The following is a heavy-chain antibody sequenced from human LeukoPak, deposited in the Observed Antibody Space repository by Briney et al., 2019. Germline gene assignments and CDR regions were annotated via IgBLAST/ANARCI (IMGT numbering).Heavy chain of an antibody. CDR1: GYTFTSYD. J-gene: IGHJ5*02. CDR2: MNPNSGNT. Sequence: ASVKVSCKASGYTFTSYDINWVRRATGQGLEWMGWMNPNSGNTGYAQKFQGRVTMTRNTSISTAYMELSSLRSEGTAVYYCARGQPSKTIRYFDWLLSHWFDPWGQGTLVTVSS. D-gene: IGHD3-9*01. V-gene: IGHV1-8*01. CDR3: ARGQPSKTIRYFDWLLSHWFDP.